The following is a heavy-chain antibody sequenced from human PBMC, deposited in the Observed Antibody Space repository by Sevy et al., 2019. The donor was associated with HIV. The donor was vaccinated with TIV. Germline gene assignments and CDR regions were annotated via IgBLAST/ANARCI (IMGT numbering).Heavy chain of an antibody. J-gene: IGHJ3*02. D-gene: IGHD3-22*01. V-gene: IGHV1-69*13. CDR3: ARDHGYYYDSSGYYYDAFDI. CDR1: GGTFSSYA. CDR2: IIPIFGTA. Sequence: ASVKVSCKASGGTFSSYAINWVRQAPGQGLEWMGGIIPIFGTANYAQKFQGRVTITADESTSKAYMELRSLRSEDTAVYYCARDHGYYYDSSGYYYDAFDIWGQGTMVTVSS.